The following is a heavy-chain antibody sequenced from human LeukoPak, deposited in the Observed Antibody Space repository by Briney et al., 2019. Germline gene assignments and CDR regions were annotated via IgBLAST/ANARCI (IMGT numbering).Heavy chain of an antibody. Sequence: GGSLRLSRAASGFTVSSNYMSWVRQAPGKGLECVSVFYSGGDTYYADSVKGRFTISRDNSKNMVYLQMNSLRAEDTAVYYCTTAQIYDGTWYGRDYWGQGTLVTVSS. CDR2: FYSGGDT. CDR3: TTAQIYDGTWYGRDY. J-gene: IGHJ4*02. V-gene: IGHV3-66*01. D-gene: IGHD6-13*01. CDR1: GFTVSSNY.